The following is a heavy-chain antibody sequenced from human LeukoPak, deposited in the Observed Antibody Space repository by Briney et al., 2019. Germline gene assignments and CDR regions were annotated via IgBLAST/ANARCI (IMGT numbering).Heavy chain of an antibody. V-gene: IGHV3-23*01. CDR2: INFSGGST. CDR3: AKYVSAKGPPYALDV. D-gene: IGHD2/OR15-2a*01. Sequence: PGGSLRLSCAASEFTFSNYAMNWVRQAPGKGLEGVSGINFSGGSTWYADSVKGRFTISRDNSKNTLYLQMNSLRAEDTAVYYCAKYVSAKGPPYALDVWGQGTTVTVSS. J-gene: IGHJ6*02. CDR1: EFTFSNYA.